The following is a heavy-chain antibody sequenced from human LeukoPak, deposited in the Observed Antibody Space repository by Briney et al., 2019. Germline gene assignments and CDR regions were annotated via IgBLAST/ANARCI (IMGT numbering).Heavy chain of an antibody. Sequence: SETLSLTCAVYGGSFSGYYWSWIRQPPGKGLEWIGEINHSGSTNYNPSLKSRVTISVDTSKNQISLKLSSVTAADTAVYYCARGREGRSGAFDIWGQGTMVTVSS. CDR2: INHSGST. CDR1: GGSFSGYY. D-gene: IGHD1-26*01. CDR3: ARGREGRSGAFDI. V-gene: IGHV4-34*01. J-gene: IGHJ3*02.